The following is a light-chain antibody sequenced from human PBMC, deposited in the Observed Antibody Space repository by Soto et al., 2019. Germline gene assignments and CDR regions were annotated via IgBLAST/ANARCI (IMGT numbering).Light chain of an antibody. J-gene: IGLJ1*01. CDR1: SSDIGAYNY. CDR3: CSYAGSNNLI. V-gene: IGLV2-8*01. CDR2: EVS. Sequence: QSVLTQPPSASGSPGQSVTISCTGTSSDIGAYNYVSWYHQYPGKAPKLMIFEVSKRPSGVPDRFSGSKSGNTASLTVSGLQAEDEADYYCCSYAGSNNLIFGTGTKLTVL.